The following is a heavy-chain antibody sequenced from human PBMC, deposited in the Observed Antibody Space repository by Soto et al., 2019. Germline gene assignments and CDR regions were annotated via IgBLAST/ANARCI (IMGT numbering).Heavy chain of an antibody. CDR3: ARSQWLGTLNAFDI. D-gene: IGHD6-19*01. CDR1: GYTFTSYG. Sequence: ASVKVSCKASGYTFTSYGISLVRQAPGQGLEWMGWISAYNGNTNYAQKLQGRVTMTTDTSTSTAYMELRSLRSDDTAVYYCARSQWLGTLNAFDIWGQGTMVTVSS. J-gene: IGHJ3*02. V-gene: IGHV1-18*01. CDR2: ISAYNGNT.